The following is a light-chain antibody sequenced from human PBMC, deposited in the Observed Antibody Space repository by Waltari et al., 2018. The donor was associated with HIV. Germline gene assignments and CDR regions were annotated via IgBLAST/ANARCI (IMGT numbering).Light chain of an antibody. J-gene: IGLJ1*01. CDR3: QTWDNTYV. CDR1: KLGDKY. CDR2: QDT. V-gene: IGLV3-1*01. Sequence: SYELTQPPSVSVSPGQTATITCSGDKLGDKYAGWYQQMSGQSPVLGIYQDTKRPSGIPERFSGSNSGNTATLTINGTQATDEADYYCQTWDNTYVFGAGTKVTVL.